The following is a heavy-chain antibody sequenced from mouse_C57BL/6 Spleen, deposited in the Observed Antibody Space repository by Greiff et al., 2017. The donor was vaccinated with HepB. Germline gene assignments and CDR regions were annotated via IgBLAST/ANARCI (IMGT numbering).Heavy chain of an antibody. V-gene: IGHV1-59*01. D-gene: IGHD4-1*01. CDR1: GFTFTSYW. CDR2: IDPSDSYT. Sequence: QVQLQQPGAELVRPGTSVKLSCKASGFTFTSYWLHWVKQRPGQGLEWIGVIDPSDSYTNYNQKFKGKATLTVDTSSSTAYMQLSSLTSEDSAVYYCARRLGLDYYAMDYWGQGTSVTVSS. J-gene: IGHJ4*01. CDR3: ARRLGLDYYAMDY.